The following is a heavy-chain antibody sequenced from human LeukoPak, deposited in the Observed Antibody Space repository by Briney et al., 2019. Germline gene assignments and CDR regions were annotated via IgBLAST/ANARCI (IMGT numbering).Heavy chain of an antibody. Sequence: PGGSLRLSCAASGITFSRFGMHWIRQAPGKGLEWVAVIWYDGSNEYYADSVKGRFTISRDNSKNTLYLQMNSLRAEDTAVYYCARDRGAAGTSFDYWGQGTLVTVSS. CDR1: GITFSRFG. D-gene: IGHD6-13*01. CDR3: ARDRGAAGTSFDY. V-gene: IGHV3-33*01. CDR2: IWYDGSNE. J-gene: IGHJ4*02.